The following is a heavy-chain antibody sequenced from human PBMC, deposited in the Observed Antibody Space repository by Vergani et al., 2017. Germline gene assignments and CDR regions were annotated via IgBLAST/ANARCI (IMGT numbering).Heavy chain of an antibody. D-gene: IGHD2/OR15-2a*01. V-gene: IGHV3-15*01. CDR2: INSETDEGTT. CDR3: TTGRFRIGADDAFDI. J-gene: IGHJ3*02. Sequence: EVQLVESGGGLVKPGGSLRLSCAASGFTFSNDWMSWVRQAPGKGLEWVGRINSETDEGTTDYAAPVKGRFTISRDDSKNTLYLHMNSLKTEDTAVYYSTTGRFRIGADDAFDIWGQGTMVTVSS. CDR1: GFTFSNDW.